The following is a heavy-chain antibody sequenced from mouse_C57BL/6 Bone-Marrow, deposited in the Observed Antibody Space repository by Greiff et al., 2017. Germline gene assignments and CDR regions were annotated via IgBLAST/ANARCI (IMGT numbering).Heavy chain of an antibody. V-gene: IGHV1-81*01. Sequence: VQLLQSGAELARPGASVKLSCKASGYTFTSYGISWVKQRTGQGLEWIGEIYPRSGNTYYNEKFKGKATLTADKSSSTAYMELRSLTSEDSAVYFCSRCDYGIWYFDVWGTGTTVTVSS. CDR3: SRCDYGIWYFDV. CDR1: GYTFTSYG. D-gene: IGHD2-4*01. J-gene: IGHJ1*03. CDR2: IYPRSGNT.